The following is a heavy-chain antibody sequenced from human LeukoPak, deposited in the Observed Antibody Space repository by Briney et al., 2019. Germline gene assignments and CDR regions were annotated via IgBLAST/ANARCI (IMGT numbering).Heavy chain of an antibody. CDR3: AKDPEARRVSGIAAAGPPFDY. J-gene: IGHJ4*02. CDR2: MRYDGSNK. D-gene: IGHD6-13*01. Sequence: GGSLRLSCAASGFTFSSYGMHWVRQAPGKGLEWVAFMRYDGSNKYYADSVKGRFTISRDNSKNTLYLQMNSLRAGDTAVYYCAKDPEARRVSGIAAAGPPFDYWGQGTLVTVSS. CDR1: GFTFSSYG. V-gene: IGHV3-30*02.